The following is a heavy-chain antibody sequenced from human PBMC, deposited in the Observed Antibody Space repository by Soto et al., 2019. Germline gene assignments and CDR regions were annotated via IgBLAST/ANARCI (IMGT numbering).Heavy chain of an antibody. CDR1: GGTFSSYA. V-gene: IGHV1-69*01. J-gene: IGHJ6*02. Sequence: QVQLVQSGAEVQKPGSSVKVSCKASGGTFSSYAISWVRQAPGQGLEWMGGIIPIFGTANYAQKFQGRVTITADESTSTAYMELSSLRSEDTAVYYCARDTVSVTMVRGPEYYYYGMDVWGQGTTVTVSS. D-gene: IGHD3-10*01. CDR2: IIPIFGTA. CDR3: ARDTVSVTMVRGPEYYYYGMDV.